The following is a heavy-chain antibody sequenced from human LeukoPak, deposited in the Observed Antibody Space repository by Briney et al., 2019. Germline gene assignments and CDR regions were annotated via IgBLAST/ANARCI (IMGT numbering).Heavy chain of an antibody. V-gene: IGHV3-33*01. J-gene: IGHJ3*02. CDR3: ARAEVPAAIKSGAFDI. D-gene: IGHD2-2*01. Sequence: GGSLRLSCAASVFTFRSFGMHCVRQAPGEGREWVAVIWDDASNKDYADSVKGRFTISRDNSKNPLYLQMNSLRAEDTAVYYCARAEVPAAIKSGAFDIWGQGTMVTVSS. CDR1: VFTFRSFG. CDR2: IWDDASNK.